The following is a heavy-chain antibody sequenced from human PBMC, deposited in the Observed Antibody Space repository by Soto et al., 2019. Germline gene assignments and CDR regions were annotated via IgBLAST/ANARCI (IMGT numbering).Heavy chain of an antibody. D-gene: IGHD4-17*01. CDR3: ARMWAVTTGMFRTYYFYGMDV. CDR1: GGSYSGYY. J-gene: IGHJ6*02. Sequence: SATLTITCTVYGGSYSGYYWSLIRQPAGKGLEWIGEINHSGSTNYNPSLKSRVTISVDTSKNQFSLKLSSLTAADTAVYYCARMWAVTTGMFRTYYFYGMDVWGQGTTVTVSS. CDR2: INHSGST. V-gene: IGHV4-34*01.